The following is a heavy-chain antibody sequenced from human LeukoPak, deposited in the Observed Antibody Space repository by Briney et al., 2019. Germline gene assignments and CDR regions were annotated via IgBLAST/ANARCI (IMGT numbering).Heavy chain of an antibody. Sequence: ASVKISCKVSGYTFTDYYMHWVQQAPGKGLEWMGLVDPEDGETIYAQKFQGRVTMTEDTSTDTAYMELSSLRSEDTAVYYCATGNYYDSSGYPQTFDPWGQGTLVTVSS. J-gene: IGHJ5*02. D-gene: IGHD3-22*01. V-gene: IGHV1-69-2*01. CDR3: ATGNYYDSSGYPQTFDP. CDR1: GYTFTDYY. CDR2: VDPEDGET.